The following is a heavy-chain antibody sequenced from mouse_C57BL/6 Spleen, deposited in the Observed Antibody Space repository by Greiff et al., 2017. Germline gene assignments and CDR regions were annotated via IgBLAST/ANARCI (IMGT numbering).Heavy chain of an antibody. CDR3: ARGENAMDY. CDR1: GFTFSDYG. V-gene: IGHV5-17*01. J-gene: IGHJ4*01. Sequence: EVKLVESGGGLVKPGGSLKLSCAASGFTFSDYGMHWVRQAPEKGLEWVAYISSGSSTIYYADTVKGRFPISRDNAKNTLFLQMTSLRSEDTAMYYCARGENAMDYWGQGTSVTVSS. CDR2: ISSGSSTI.